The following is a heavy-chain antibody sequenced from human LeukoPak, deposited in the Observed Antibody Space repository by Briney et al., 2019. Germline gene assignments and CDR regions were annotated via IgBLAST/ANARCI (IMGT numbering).Heavy chain of an antibody. CDR3: ARTFMIEGYYYYMDV. Sequence: ASVKVSCKASGYTFTDYFMNWMRQAPGQRLEWMGWINAGNGNTKYSQKLQGRVTITRDTSSSTAYMQLSSLRSEDTAVYYCARTFMIEGYYYYMDVWGKGTTVTVSS. J-gene: IGHJ6*03. CDR2: INAGNGNT. D-gene: IGHD3-22*01. V-gene: IGHV1/OR15-3*01. CDR1: GYTFTDYF.